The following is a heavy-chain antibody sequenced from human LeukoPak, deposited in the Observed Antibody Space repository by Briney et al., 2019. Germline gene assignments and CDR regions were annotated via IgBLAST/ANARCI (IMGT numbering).Heavy chain of an antibody. D-gene: IGHD1-26*01. CDR2: ISYDGSNK. J-gene: IGHJ4*02. V-gene: IGHV3-30*04. Sequence: PGGSLRLSCAASGFTFSSYAMHWVRQAPGKGLEWVAVISYDGSNKYYADSVKGRFTISRDNSKNTLYLQMNSLRAEDTAVYYCARDWVGIDYWGQGTLVTVSS. CDR1: GFTFSSYA. CDR3: ARDWVGIDY.